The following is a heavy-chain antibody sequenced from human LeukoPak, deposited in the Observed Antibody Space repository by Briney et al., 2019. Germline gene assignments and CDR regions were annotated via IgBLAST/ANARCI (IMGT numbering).Heavy chain of an antibody. D-gene: IGHD3-10*01. CDR3: ARAVVRGVIIDY. V-gene: IGHV3-11*05. CDR1: GFTFSDYY. J-gene: IGHJ4*02. CDR2: ISSSSSYT. Sequence: GGSLRLSCAASGFTFSDYYMSWIRQAPGKGLEWVSYISSSSSYTNYADSVKGRFTISRDNAKNSLYLRMNSLRAEDTAVYYCARAVVRGVIIDYWGQGTLVTVSS.